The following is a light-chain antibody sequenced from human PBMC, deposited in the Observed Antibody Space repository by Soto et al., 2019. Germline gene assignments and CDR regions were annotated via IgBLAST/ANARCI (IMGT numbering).Light chain of an antibody. J-gene: IGLJ1*01. CDR3: SSYTSSSTPIYA. Sequence: QSVLTQPASVSGSPGQSITISCTGTSSDVGGYNYVSWYQHHPGKAPKLMIYEVSNRPSGVSNRFSGSKSGNTASLTISGLQAEDEADYYCSSYTSSSTPIYAFGTGTKVTVL. V-gene: IGLV2-14*01. CDR2: EVS. CDR1: SSDVGGYNY.